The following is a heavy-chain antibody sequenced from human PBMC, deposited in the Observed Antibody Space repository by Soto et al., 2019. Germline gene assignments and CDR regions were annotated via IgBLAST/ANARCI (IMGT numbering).Heavy chain of an antibody. CDR3: ATSEGRDGYSFDY. CDR1: GVTFHRQD. D-gene: IGHD5-12*01. J-gene: IGHJ4*02. V-gene: IGHV1-69*13. Sequence: PVKVSCKASGVTFHRQDMRWVRQAPGQGLALMCGIIPMFGTPHCAEKFQDRVTITADESTGTAYLELSSLTSEDTAVYYCATSEGRDGYSFDYWGPGTLVTVSS. CDR2: IIPMFGTP.